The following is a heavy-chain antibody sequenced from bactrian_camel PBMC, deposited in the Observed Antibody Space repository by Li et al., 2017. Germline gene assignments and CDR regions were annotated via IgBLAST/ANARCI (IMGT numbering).Heavy chain of an antibody. CDR2: INSDGGAT. J-gene: IGHJ4*01. Sequence: DVQLVESGGGLVQPGGSLRLACAASGFTFSYYPMGWVRQAPGKGLEWVSAINSDGGATYYADSVKGRFIISRDDATKTLFLQLNSLKTEDTAKYYCTPGVYWGQGTQVTVS. D-gene: IGHD5*01. CDR1: GFTFSYYP. CDR3: TPGVY. V-gene: IGHV3S31*01.